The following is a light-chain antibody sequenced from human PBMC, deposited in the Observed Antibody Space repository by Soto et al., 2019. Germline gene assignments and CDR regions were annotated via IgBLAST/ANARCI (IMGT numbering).Light chain of an antibody. CDR1: SSDVGGYNY. V-gene: IGLV2-8*01. Sequence: QSALTQPPSASGSPGQSVTISCTGTSSDVGGYNYVSWYQQHPGKAPKLMIYEVSKRPSGVPDRFSGSKSGNTASLTVSGLQAEDEADYYCSSYGGGNTVVFGGGTALTVL. CDR2: EVS. J-gene: IGLJ2*01. CDR3: SSYGGGNTVV.